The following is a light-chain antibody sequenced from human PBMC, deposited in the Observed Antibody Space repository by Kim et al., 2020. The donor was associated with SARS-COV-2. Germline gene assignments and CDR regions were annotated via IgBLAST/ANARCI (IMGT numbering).Light chain of an antibody. CDR3: QQYNNWPGT. V-gene: IGKV3-15*01. Sequence: VSQGERATRSCRASQSVSSNLAWYQQKPGQAPRLLIYGASTRATGIPARFSGSGSGTEFTLTISSLQSEDFAVYYCQQYNNWPGTFGQGTKVDIK. J-gene: IGKJ1*01. CDR1: QSVSSN. CDR2: GAS.